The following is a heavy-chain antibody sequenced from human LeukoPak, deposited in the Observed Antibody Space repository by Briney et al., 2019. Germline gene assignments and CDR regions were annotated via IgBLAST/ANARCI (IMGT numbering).Heavy chain of an antibody. D-gene: IGHD2-15*01. J-gene: IGHJ5*02. CDR1: GYSFTTYW. CDR2: VYPSDSDT. V-gene: IGHV5-51*01. Sequence: GESLKISCQGSGYSFTTYWIGWVRQMPGEGLEWMGIVYPSDSDTRYSPSFQGQVTISADKSISTAYLQWSSLKASDTAMYYCVRLPAGGLLNWFDPWGQGTLVTVSS. CDR3: VRLPAGGLLNWFDP.